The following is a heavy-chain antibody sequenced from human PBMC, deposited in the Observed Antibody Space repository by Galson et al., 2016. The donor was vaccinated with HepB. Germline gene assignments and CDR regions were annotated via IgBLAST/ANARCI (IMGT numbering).Heavy chain of an antibody. CDR3: AREDYSSGWPLNWYFNL. CDR1: GDSVSSNSAA. D-gene: IGHD6-19*01. V-gene: IGHV6-1*01. J-gene: IGHJ2*01. CDR2: TYYRSKWYN. Sequence: CAISGDSVSSNSAAWNWIRQSPSRGLEWLGRTYYRSKWYNDYAVSVKSRITINPNTSKNQFSLQLNSVPPEDTAVYYCAREDYSSGWPLNWYFNLWGQGTLVTVSS.